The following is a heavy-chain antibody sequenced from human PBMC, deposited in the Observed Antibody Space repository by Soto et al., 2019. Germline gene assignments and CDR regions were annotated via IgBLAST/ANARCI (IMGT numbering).Heavy chain of an antibody. CDR2: VSFSGNT. CDR3: AKGVNYFGTGSHFFDI. Sequence: QVLLQESGPGLVKPSQTLSLTCSFSGASLTSGSYYWNWIRQLPGRGLEWLGFVSFSGNTHYNPSLHSRVSISLETSKNQFSLRLDSVTAADTAVYYCAKGVNYFGTGSHFFDIWGQGTLVPVSS. CDR1: GASLTSGSYY. J-gene: IGHJ3*02. V-gene: IGHV4-31*03. D-gene: IGHD3-10*01.